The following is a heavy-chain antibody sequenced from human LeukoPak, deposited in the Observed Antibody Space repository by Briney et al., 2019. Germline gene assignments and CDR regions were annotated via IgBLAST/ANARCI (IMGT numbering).Heavy chain of an antibody. V-gene: IGHV1-18*01. CDR2: ISAYNGNT. J-gene: IGHJ6*02. D-gene: IGHD4-11*01. Sequence: ASVKVSCKASGYTFTSYGISWVRQAPGQGLEWMGWISAYNGNTNYAQKLQGRVTMTTDTSTSTAYMELRSLRSDDTAVYYCATDLPRLAYYYGMDVWGQGTTVTVSS. CDR1: GYTFTSYG. CDR3: ATDLPRLAYYYGMDV.